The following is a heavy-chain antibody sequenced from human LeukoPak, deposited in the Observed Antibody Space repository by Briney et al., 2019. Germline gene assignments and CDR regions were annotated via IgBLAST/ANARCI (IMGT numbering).Heavy chain of an antibody. J-gene: IGHJ3*02. CDR2: ISWNSGSI. CDR1: GFTFDDYA. Sequence: PGGSLRLSCAASGFTFDDYAMHWVRQAPGKGLEWVSGISWNSGSIGYADSVKGRFTISRDNAKNSLYLQMNSLRAEDTALYYCAKGRKRAITMIVVAALDACDILGQGTMVTVSS. CDR3: AKGRKRAITMIVVAALDACDI. D-gene: IGHD3-22*01. V-gene: IGHV3-9*01.